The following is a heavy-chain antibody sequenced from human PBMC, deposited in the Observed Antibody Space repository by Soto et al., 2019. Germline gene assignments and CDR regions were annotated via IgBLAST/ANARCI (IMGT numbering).Heavy chain of an antibody. CDR1: GFTFSSYA. Sequence: HPGGSLRLSCAASGFTFSSYAMHWVRQAPGKGLEWVAVISYDGSNKYYADSVKGRFTISRDNSKNTLYLQMNSLRAEDTAVYYCARDEDYYGSGYGMDVWGQGTMVTVSS. CDR3: ARDEDYYGSGYGMDV. CDR2: ISYDGSNK. J-gene: IGHJ6*02. V-gene: IGHV3-30-3*01. D-gene: IGHD3-10*01.